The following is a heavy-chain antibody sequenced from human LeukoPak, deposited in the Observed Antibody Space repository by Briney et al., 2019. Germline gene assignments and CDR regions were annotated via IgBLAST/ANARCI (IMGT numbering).Heavy chain of an antibody. CDR2: IYPSGNT. CDR1: GGSISSYY. V-gene: IGHV4-4*07. CDR3: ARDLPYPMDAFDI. Sequence: SETLSLTCTVSGGSISSYYWSWIRQPAGKGLEWIGRIYPSGNTNYNPSLKSRVTMSLDTSKNQFSLELSSVTAADTAVFYCARDLPYPMDAFDIWGQGTMVTVSS. J-gene: IGHJ3*02.